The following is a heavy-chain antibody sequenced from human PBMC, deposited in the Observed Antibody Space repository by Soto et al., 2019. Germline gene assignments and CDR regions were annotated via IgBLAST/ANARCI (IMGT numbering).Heavy chain of an antibody. V-gene: IGHV4-39*01. D-gene: IGHD2-15*01. CDR3: ASSYRLLWGRFDP. CDR2: IYYSGST. CDR1: GGSISSSSYY. J-gene: IGHJ5*02. Sequence: QLQLQESGPGLVKPSETLSLTCTVSGGSISSSSYYWGWIRQPPGKGLEWIGSIYYSGSTDYNPSLKSRVTISVDTSKNQFSLKLSSVTAADTAMYYCASSYRLLWGRFDPWGQGTLVTVSS.